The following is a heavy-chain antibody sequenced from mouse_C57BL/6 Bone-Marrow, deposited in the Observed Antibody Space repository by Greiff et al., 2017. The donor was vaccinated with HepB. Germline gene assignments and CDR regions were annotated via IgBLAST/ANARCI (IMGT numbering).Heavy chain of an antibody. V-gene: IGHV14-4*01. Sequence: VHVKQSGAELVRPGASVKLSCTASGFNIKDDYMHWVKQRPEQGLEWIGWIDPENGDTEYASKFQGKATITADTSSNTAYLQLSSLTSEDTAVYYCTTDPKGYFDYWGQGTTLTVSS. CDR3: TTDPKGYFDY. J-gene: IGHJ2*01. CDR2: IDPENGDT. CDR1: GFNIKDDY.